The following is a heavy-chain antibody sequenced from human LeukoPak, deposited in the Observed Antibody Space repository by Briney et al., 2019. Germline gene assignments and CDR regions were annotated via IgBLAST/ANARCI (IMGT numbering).Heavy chain of an antibody. CDR3: ATDDYSNYGY. Sequence: PSETLPLTCTVSGGSISCSSYYWGWIRQPPGKGLEWIGSTYYSGSTYYNPSLKSRVTISVDTSKNQFSLKLSSVTAADTAVYYCATDDYSNYGYWGQGTLVTVSS. CDR2: TYYSGST. J-gene: IGHJ4*02. CDR1: GGSISCSSYY. V-gene: IGHV4-39*01. D-gene: IGHD4-11*01.